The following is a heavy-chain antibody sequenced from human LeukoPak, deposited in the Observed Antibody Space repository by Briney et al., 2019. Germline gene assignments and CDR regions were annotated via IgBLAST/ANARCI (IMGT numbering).Heavy chain of an antibody. Sequence: GGSLRFSCEGSGFTFGNHYMSWIRQASGKGLEWVSYIHSGGGDIYYADSVKGRFTISRDNAKNSLYLQMNSLRAEDTAVYYCARGYFGLDVWGQGTTVTVSS. CDR1: GFTFGNHY. J-gene: IGHJ6*02. CDR2: IHSGGGDI. V-gene: IGHV3-11*01. CDR3: ARGYFGLDV.